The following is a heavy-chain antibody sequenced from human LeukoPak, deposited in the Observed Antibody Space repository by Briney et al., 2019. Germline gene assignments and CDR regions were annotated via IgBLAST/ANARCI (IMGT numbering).Heavy chain of an antibody. J-gene: IGHJ4*02. Sequence: GGSLRLSCAASGFTFSSYAMSWVRQAPGKGLEWVSSISSSGGATYYADSVKGRFTISRDNSRNTLYLQMNSLRAEDTAVYYCAKGFRGFDYWGQGTLVTVSS. CDR2: ISSSGGAT. V-gene: IGHV3-23*01. CDR1: GFTFSSYA. CDR3: AKGFRGFDY. D-gene: IGHD3-10*01.